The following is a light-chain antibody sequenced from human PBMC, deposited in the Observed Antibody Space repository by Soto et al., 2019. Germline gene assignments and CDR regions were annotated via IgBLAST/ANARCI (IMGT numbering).Light chain of an antibody. CDR1: SSDIGAYNY. CDR3: CTDAGTYKV. Sequence: LTHPRSVSGSPGQSVTISCTGTSSDIGAYNYVSWYQQHPGKAPKLMIYHVTKRPSGVPDRFSGSKSGNAASLTISGLQAEDEADYYCCTDAGTYKVFGTGTKVTVL. CDR2: HVT. J-gene: IGLJ1*01. V-gene: IGLV2-11*01.